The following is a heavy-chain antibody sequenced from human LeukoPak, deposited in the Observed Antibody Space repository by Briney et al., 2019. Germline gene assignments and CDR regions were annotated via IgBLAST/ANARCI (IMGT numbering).Heavy chain of an antibody. J-gene: IGHJ4*02. Sequence: ASVKVSCKASGYTFTSYGISWVRQAPGQGLEWMGWISAYNGNTNYAQKLQGRVTMTTDTSTSTAYMELRSLGSDDTAVYYCAKVPLRTGLKYFDYWGQGTLVTVSS. V-gene: IGHV1-18*01. D-gene: IGHD3/OR15-3a*01. CDR2: ISAYNGNT. CDR1: GYTFTSYG. CDR3: AKVPLRTGLKYFDY.